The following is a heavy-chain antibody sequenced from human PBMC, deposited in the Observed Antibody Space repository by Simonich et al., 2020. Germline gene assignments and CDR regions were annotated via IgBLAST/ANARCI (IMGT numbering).Heavy chain of an antibody. CDR2: IYYSGST. CDR3: ARWAYSSSYFDY. Sequence: QLQLQESGPGLVKPSETLSLTCTVSGGSISISSCYWGGIRKPPGKGLEWIGSIYYSGSTYYNQSLKRRVTISVDTSKNQFSLKLSSVTAADTAVYYCARWAYSSSYFDYWGQGTLVTVSS. V-gene: IGHV4-39*01. J-gene: IGHJ4*02. CDR1: GGSISISSCY. D-gene: IGHD6-6*01.